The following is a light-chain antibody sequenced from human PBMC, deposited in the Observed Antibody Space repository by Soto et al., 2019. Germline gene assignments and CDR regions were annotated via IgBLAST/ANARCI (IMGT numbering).Light chain of an antibody. V-gene: IGKV3-20*01. CDR1: ESVRSSY. Sequence: EIVLTHSPGTLSLSPWERATLSCRASESVRSSYLPWYQQKPGQAPRLLIYGASTRATGIPDRFTGSGSGTDFTLSVSRLEPEDFAVYFCQQHGSSPATFGQGTKVDIK. CDR3: QQHGSSPAT. J-gene: IGKJ1*01. CDR2: GAS.